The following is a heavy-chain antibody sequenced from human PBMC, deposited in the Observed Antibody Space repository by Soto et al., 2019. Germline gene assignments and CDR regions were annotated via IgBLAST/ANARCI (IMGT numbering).Heavy chain of an antibody. J-gene: IGHJ6*03. CDR3: ARGLITMVRGVGTPMDV. V-gene: IGHV3-33*01. D-gene: IGHD3-10*01. CDR1: GFTLSSYG. Sequence: GGSLRLSCAASGFTLSSYGMHWVRQAPGKGLEWVAVIWYDGSNKYYADSVKGRFTISRDNSKNTLYLQMNSLRAEDTAVYYCARGLITMVRGVGTPMDVWGKGTTVTVSS. CDR2: IWYDGSNK.